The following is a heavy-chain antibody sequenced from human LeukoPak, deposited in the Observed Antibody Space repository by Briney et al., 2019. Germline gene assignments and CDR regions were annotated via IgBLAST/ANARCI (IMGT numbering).Heavy chain of an antibody. V-gene: IGHV1-2*02. J-gene: IGHJ5*02. CDR3: ARDEDIVVVPAASNWFDP. D-gene: IGHD2-2*01. CDR2: INPNSGGT. CDR1: GYTFTGYY. Sequence: ASVKVSCKASGYTFTGYYMHWARQAPGQGLEWMGWINPNSGGTNYAQKFQGRVTMTRDTSISTAYMELSRLRSDDTAVYYCARDEDIVVVPAASNWFDPWGQGTLVTVSS.